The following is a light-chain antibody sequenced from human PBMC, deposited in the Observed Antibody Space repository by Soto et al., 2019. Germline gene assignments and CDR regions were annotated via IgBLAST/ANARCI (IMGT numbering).Light chain of an antibody. CDR2: GAS. Sequence: EIVMTQSPATLSASPGERATLSCRASQSVRSNLAWYQQKPGQAPRLLIYGASTRATGIPARFSGSGSGTEFTLTINSLQSEDFAVYYCQQYNNWPRTFDQGTKVDIK. CDR1: QSVRSN. CDR3: QQYNNWPRT. V-gene: IGKV3-15*01. J-gene: IGKJ1*01.